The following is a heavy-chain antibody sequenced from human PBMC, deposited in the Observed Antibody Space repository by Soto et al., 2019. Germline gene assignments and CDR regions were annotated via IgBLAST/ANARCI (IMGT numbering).Heavy chain of an antibody. Sequence: EVQLVESGGGLVKPGESLRLSCAASGFSFSSYTMNWVRQAPGKGLQWVSSITNRGTHTYSADSVKGRFTISRDNDKNSLYLQMNTLRAEDTGIYFCARAHEVAWFDSWGLGTLVTVTS. V-gene: IGHV3-21*01. D-gene: IGHD2-15*01. CDR3: ARAHEVAWFDS. J-gene: IGHJ5*01. CDR2: ITNRGTHT. CDR1: GFSFSSYT.